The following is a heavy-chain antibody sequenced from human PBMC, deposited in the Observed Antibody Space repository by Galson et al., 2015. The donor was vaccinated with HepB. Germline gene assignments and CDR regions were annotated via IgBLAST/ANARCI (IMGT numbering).Heavy chain of an antibody. J-gene: IGHJ6*02. CDR2: IDPSDSYT. Sequence: QSGTEVKKPGESLRISCKGSGYSFTSYWISWVRQMPGKGLEWMGRIDPSDSYTNYSPSFQGHVTISADKSISTAYLQWSSLKASDTAMYYCARQGIVVVTAHYGMDFWGQGTTVTVSS. D-gene: IGHD2-21*02. V-gene: IGHV5-10-1*01. CDR3: ARQGIVVVTAHYGMDF. CDR1: GYSFTSYW.